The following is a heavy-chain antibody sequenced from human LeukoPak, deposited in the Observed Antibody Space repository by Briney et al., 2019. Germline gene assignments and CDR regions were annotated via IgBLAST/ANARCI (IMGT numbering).Heavy chain of an antibody. Sequence: PSETLSLTCAVYGGSFSGYYWSWIRQPPGKGLEWIGEINHSGNTNYNPSLKSRVTISVDTSKNQFSLKLSSVTAADTAVYYCARGGEPDPLTTGTGIDYWGQGTLVTVSS. J-gene: IGHJ4*02. CDR3: ARGGEPDPLTTGTGIDY. V-gene: IGHV4-34*01. D-gene: IGHD1-1*01. CDR1: GGSFSGYY. CDR2: INHSGNT.